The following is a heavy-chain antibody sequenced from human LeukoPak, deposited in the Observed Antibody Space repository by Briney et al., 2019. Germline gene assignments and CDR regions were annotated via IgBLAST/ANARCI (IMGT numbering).Heavy chain of an antibody. J-gene: IGHJ4*02. V-gene: IGHV3-7*01. CDR1: GFTVSSNY. D-gene: IGHD4-11*01. CDR3: ARDRDYSKDY. Sequence: PGGSLRLSCAASGFTVSSNYMSWVRQAPGKGLEWVANIQPDGDNIWCADSVKGRFTISRDNSKSTLYLQMNSLRVEDTAVYYCARDRDYSKDYWGQGTLVTVSS. CDR2: IQPDGDNI.